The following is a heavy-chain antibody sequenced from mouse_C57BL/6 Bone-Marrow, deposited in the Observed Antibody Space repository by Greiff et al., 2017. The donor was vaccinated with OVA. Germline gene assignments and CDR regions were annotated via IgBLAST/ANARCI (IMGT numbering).Heavy chain of an antibody. Sequence: VHVKQSGPELVKPGASVKISCKASGYSFTGYYMNWVKQSPEKSLEWIGEINPSTGGTTYNQKFQAKDTLNVDKSSSTAYMQLKSLTSEDSAVYYCARFHYYGSSYWYFDVWGTGTTVTVSS. V-gene: IGHV1-42*01. D-gene: IGHD1-1*01. CDR2: INPSTGGT. J-gene: IGHJ1*03. CDR1: GYSFTGYY. CDR3: ARFHYYGSSYWYFDV.